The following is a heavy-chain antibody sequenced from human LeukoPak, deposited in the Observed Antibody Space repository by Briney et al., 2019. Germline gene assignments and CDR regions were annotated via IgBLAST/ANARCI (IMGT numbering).Heavy chain of an antibody. J-gene: IGHJ4*02. CDR3: ARARPVVTRGAVLFYFDY. Sequence: AGGSLRLSCAASGFTFSSYDMHWVRQATGKGLEWVSAIGTAGDTYYPGSVKGRFTISRENAKNSLYLQMNSLRAEDTAVYYCARARPVVTRGAVLFYFDYWGQGTLVTVSS. V-gene: IGHV3-13*01. CDR2: IGTAGDT. CDR1: GFTFSSYD. D-gene: IGHD4-23*01.